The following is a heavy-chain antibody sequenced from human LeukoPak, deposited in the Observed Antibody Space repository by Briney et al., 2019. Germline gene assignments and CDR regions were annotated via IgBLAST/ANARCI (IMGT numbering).Heavy chain of an antibody. CDR2: IFHSGTT. CDR1: GGSISSGSYY. D-gene: IGHD6-19*01. Sequence: SQTLSLTCTVSGGSISSGSYYWSWIRQPPGKGLEWIGSIFHSGTTNYNPSLESRVTISVDTSKNQVSLKVDSVTASDTAVYYXXXHXGYXSAWG. V-gene: IGHV4-39*03. J-gene: IGHJ5*01. CDR3: XXHXGYXSA.